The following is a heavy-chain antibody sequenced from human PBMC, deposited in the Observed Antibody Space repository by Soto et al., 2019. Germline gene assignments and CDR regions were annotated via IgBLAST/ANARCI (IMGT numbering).Heavy chain of an antibody. CDR1: GFTFSSYA. D-gene: IGHD6-13*01. CDR2: ISGSGGST. CDR3: AKEMGYRSSFEWYFDY. J-gene: IGHJ4*02. V-gene: IGHV3-23*01. Sequence: EVQLLESGGGLVQPGGSLRLSCAASGFTFSSYAMSWVRQAPGKGLEWVSAISGSGGSTYYADSVKGRFTISRDNSKNTLYLQMNSLRAEDTAVYYCAKEMGYRSSFEWYFDYWGQGTLVTVSS.